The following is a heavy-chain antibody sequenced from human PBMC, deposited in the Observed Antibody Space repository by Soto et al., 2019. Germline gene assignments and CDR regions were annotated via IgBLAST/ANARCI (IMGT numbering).Heavy chain of an antibody. CDR2: ISSSGSTI. J-gene: IGHJ6*02. V-gene: IGHV3-48*03. CDR1: GFTFSSYE. D-gene: IGHD6-6*01. Sequence: EVQLVESGGGLVQPGGSLRLSCAAYGFTFSSYEMNWVRQAPGKGLEWVSYISSSGSTIYYADSVKGRFTISRDNAKNSLYLQMNSLRAEDTAVYYCARDIAARWGGYYYYGMDVWGQGTTVTVSS. CDR3: ARDIAARWGGYYYYGMDV.